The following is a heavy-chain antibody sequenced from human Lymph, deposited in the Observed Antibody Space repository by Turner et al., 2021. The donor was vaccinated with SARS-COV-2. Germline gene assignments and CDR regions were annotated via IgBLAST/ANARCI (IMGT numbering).Heavy chain of an antibody. V-gene: IGHV1-69*10. CDR2: IIPILRIA. J-gene: IGHJ6*02. CDR3: ARVVGGFGELGYYYYYGMDV. D-gene: IGHD3-10*01. CDR1: GGTFSSYA. Sequence: QVQLVQSGAEVKKPGSSVKVSCKASGGTFSSYAISWVRQAPGQGLEWMGGIIPILRIATYAQKFLGRVTITADKSTSTAYMELSSLRSEDTAVFYCARVVGGFGELGYYYYYGMDVWGQGTTVTVSS.